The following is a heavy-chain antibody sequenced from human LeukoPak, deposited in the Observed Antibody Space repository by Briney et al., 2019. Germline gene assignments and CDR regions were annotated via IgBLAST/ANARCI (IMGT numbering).Heavy chain of an antibody. J-gene: IGHJ4*02. CDR2: IYHSGST. Sequence: PSETLSLTCTVSGYSISSGYYWGWIRQPPGKGLEWIGSIYHSGSTYYNPSLKSRVTISLDTSKNQFSLRLSSVTAADTAVYYCASGLRYTWTGDYWGQGTLVTVSS. CDR3: ASGLRYTWTGDY. CDR1: GYSISSGYY. D-gene: IGHD3-9*01. V-gene: IGHV4-38-2*02.